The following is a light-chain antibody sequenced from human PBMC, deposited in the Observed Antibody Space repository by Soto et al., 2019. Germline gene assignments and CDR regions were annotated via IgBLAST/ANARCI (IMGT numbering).Light chain of an antibody. CDR2: WAS. CDR3: QQYYSTPT. CDR1: QSVLYRSNNKNY. J-gene: IGKJ2*01. Sequence: DIVMTQSPDSLAVSLGERATINCKSSQSVLYRSNNKNYLTWYQQKPGQPPKLLIYWASTRESGVPDRFSSSGSGTDFTLTISSLQAEDVAVYYCQQYYSTPTFGQGTKLEIK. V-gene: IGKV4-1*01.